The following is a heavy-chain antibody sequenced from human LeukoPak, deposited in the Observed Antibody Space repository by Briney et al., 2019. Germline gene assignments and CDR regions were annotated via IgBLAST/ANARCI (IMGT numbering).Heavy chain of an antibody. Sequence: ASVEVSCKASGYTFTSYDINWVRQDTGQGLAWMGWMNPNSGNTGYAQKFQGRVTMTRNTSISTAYMELSSLRSEDTAVYYCARGYSGYDGFFDYWGQGTLVTVSS. CDR3: ARGYSGYDGFFDY. D-gene: IGHD5-12*01. J-gene: IGHJ4*02. CDR1: GYTFTSYD. V-gene: IGHV1-8*01. CDR2: MNPNSGNT.